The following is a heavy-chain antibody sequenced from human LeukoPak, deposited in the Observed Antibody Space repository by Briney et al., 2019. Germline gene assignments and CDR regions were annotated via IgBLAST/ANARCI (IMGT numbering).Heavy chain of an antibody. CDR1: GFTFSSYP. CDR2: IGGCGADT. Sequence: GGSLRLSCAASGFTFSSYPMSWVRQAPGKGLEWVSGIGGCGADTYYADSVKGRFTISRDNSKNTLFLQMDSLRAEDTAVYYCGKDRQLDCWGQGTLVTVSS. J-gene: IGHJ4*02. D-gene: IGHD1-1*01. CDR3: GKDRQLDC. V-gene: IGHV3-23*01.